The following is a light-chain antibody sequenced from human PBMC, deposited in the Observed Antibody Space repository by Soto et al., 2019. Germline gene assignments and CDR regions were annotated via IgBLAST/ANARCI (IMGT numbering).Light chain of an antibody. Sequence: EILLTQSPATLSFSPGERATLSCRASQSVSSYLAWYQQKPGQAPRLLIYDASNRATGIPARFSGSGSGTDFTLTISSLEPEDFAVYYCQQRSNWPHLTLGPGTKVDIK. CDR2: DAS. V-gene: IGKV3-11*01. CDR1: QSVSSY. CDR3: QQRSNWPHLT. J-gene: IGKJ3*01.